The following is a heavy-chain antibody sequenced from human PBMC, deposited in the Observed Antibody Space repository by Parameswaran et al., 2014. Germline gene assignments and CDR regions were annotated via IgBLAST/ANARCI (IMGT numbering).Heavy chain of an antibody. J-gene: IGHJ5*02. Sequence: PGKGLEWIGYIYDSGSTSYNPSLKSRVTIFLDTSKNQFSLRLRPVTAADTAVYFCARDDSSGYHHWFDPGARVPWSPSPQ. CDR3: ARDDSSGYHHWFDP. V-gene: IGHV4-59*13. CDR2: IYDSGST. D-gene: IGHD3-22*01.